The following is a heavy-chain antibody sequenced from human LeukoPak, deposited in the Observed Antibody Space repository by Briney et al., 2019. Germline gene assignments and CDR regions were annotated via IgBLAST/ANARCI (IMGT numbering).Heavy chain of an antibody. V-gene: IGHV1-2*02. Sequence: ASVKVSCKASGYTFSGYYMHWVRQAPGQGLEWVGWINPNSGGTNYAQKLQGRVTMTTDTSTSTAYMELRSLRSDDTAVYYCARVDYDSSGYYYEYFYYFDYWGQGTLVTVSS. D-gene: IGHD3-22*01. CDR3: ARVDYDSSGYYYEYFYYFDY. CDR2: INPNSGGT. CDR1: GYTFSGYY. J-gene: IGHJ4*02.